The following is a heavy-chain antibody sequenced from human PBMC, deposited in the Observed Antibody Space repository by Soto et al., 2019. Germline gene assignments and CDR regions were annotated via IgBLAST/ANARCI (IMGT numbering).Heavy chain of an antibody. V-gene: IGHV1-8*01. CDR2: MQPSSGRT. CDR3: ARPPGYVSDWYYFDL. CDR1: GYSFTGLD. Sequence: ASVKVSCKASGYSFTGLDINWVRQTTGQGLEWMGWMQPSSGRTGYAQKFQGRVTMTWDTSLNTAYMELSSLMFEDTAVYYCARPPGYVSDWYYFDLWGQGTLVTVSS. J-gene: IGHJ4*02. D-gene: IGHD3-9*01.